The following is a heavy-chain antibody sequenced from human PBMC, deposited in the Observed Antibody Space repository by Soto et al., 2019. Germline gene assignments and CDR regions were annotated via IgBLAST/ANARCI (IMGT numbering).Heavy chain of an antibody. Sequence: XSVKVSCKASVYTFTGYYMHWVRQVPGQGLEWMGWINPNSGGTNYAQKFQGRVTMTRDTSISTAYMELSRLRSDDTAVYYCARVARSSWYLGDNWFDHWGQGTLVTVSS. D-gene: IGHD6-13*01. V-gene: IGHV1-2*02. CDR2: INPNSGGT. CDR1: VYTFTGYY. CDR3: ARVARSSWYLGDNWFDH. J-gene: IGHJ5*02.